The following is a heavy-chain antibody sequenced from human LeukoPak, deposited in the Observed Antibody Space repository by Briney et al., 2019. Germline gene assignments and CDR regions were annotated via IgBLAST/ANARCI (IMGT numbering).Heavy chain of an antibody. CDR1: GYTFTGYY. Sequence: ASVKVSCKASGYTFTGYYMHWVRQAPGQGLEWMGWMNPNSGNTGYAQKFQGRVTITRNTSISTAYMELSSLRSEDTAVYYCARRGGGSYYFDYWGQGTLVTVSS. CDR3: ARRGGGSYYFDY. D-gene: IGHD1-26*01. J-gene: IGHJ4*02. V-gene: IGHV1-8*03. CDR2: MNPNSGNT.